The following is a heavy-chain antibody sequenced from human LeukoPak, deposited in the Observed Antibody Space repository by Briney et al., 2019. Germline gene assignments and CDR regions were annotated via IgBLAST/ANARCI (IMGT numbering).Heavy chain of an antibody. CDR3: ARGSDFVWGSYRPYFDY. J-gene: IGHJ4*02. Sequence: GGSLRLSCAASGFTFSNAWMSWVRQAPGKGLEWVSSISGSTSYIYYADSVRGRFTISRDNAKNSLYLQMNSLRPEDTAVYYCARGSDFVWGSYRPYFDYWGQGTLVTVSS. D-gene: IGHD3-16*02. CDR1: GFTFSNAW. CDR2: ISGSTSYI. V-gene: IGHV3-21*01.